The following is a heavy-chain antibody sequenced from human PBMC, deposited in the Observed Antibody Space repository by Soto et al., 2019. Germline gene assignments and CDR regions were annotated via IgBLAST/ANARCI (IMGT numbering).Heavy chain of an antibody. CDR2: ISSSSSYI. J-gene: IGHJ3*02. CDR3: ARSRGRTTVTKGAFDI. D-gene: IGHD4-17*01. V-gene: IGHV3-21*01. Sequence: GGALRLSGAGSGCTFSSYSMNWVRQATGKGLEWVSSISSSSSYIYYADSVKGRFTISRDNAKNSLYLQMNSLRAEDTAVYYCARSRGRTTVTKGAFDIWGQGTMVTVSS. CDR1: GCTFSSYS.